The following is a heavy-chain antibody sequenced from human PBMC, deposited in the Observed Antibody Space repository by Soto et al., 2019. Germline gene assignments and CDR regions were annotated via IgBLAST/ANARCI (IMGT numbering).Heavy chain of an antibody. D-gene: IGHD6-6*01. CDR1: GFTFSNYW. V-gene: IGHV3-7*03. J-gene: IGHJ4*02. CDR2: IKQDGSQK. CDR3: ARIAYSSSSPDY. Sequence: EVQLVESGGGLVQPGGSLRLSCAASGFTFSNYWMSWVRQAPGKGLEWVANIKQDGSQKYYVDSVKGRFTISRDNAKNSLYLQINSLRAEDTAVYYCARIAYSSSSPDYWGQGTLLTVSS.